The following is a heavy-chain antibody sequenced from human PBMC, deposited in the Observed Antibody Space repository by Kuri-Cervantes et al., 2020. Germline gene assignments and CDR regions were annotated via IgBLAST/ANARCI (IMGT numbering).Heavy chain of an antibody. V-gene: IGHV1-69*06. J-gene: IGHJ6*03. CDR1: GYTFTSYG. Sequence: SVKVSCKASGYTFTSYGISWVRQAPGQGLEWMGGIIPIFGTANYAQKFQGRVTITADKSTSTAYMELSSLRSEDTAVYYCARARGEDNKQPPERENYYYYYMDVWGKGTTVTVSS. D-gene: IGHD3-16*01. CDR3: ARARGEDNKQPPERENYYYYYMDV. CDR2: IIPIFGTA.